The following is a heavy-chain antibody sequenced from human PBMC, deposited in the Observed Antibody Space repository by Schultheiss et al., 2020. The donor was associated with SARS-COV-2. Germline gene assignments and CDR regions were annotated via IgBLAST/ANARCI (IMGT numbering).Heavy chain of an antibody. CDR2: INHSGST. Sequence: SETLSLTCAVSGYSISSGYYWGWIRQPPGKGLEWIGEINHSGSTNYNPSLKSRVTISVDTSKNQFSLKLASVTAADTAVYYCARVGDPTQERYSGYELDYYYGMDVWGQGTTVTVSS. CDR1: GYSISSGYY. D-gene: IGHD5-12*01. CDR3: ARVGDPTQERYSGYELDYYYGMDV. J-gene: IGHJ6*02. V-gene: IGHV4-38-2*01.